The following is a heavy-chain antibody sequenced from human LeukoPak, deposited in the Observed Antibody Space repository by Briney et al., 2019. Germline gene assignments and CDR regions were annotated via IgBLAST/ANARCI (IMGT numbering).Heavy chain of an antibody. CDR1: GGSISSGSYY. CDR3: ARDRSNWGLDY. CDR2: IYTSGST. Sequence: PSQTLSLTCTVSGGSISSGSYYWSWIRQPAGKGLEWIGRIYTSGSTNYNPSLKSRVTISVDTSKNQFPLKLSSVTAADTAVYYCARDRSNWGLDYWGQGTLVTVSS. D-gene: IGHD7-27*01. J-gene: IGHJ4*02. V-gene: IGHV4-61*02.